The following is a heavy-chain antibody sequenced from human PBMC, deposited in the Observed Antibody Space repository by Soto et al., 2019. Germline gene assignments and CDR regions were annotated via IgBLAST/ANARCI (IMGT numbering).Heavy chain of an antibody. CDR1: GFTFSSYG. J-gene: IGHJ4*02. D-gene: IGHD4-17*01. Sequence: GGSLRLSCAASGFTFSSYGMHWVRQAPGKGLEWVAVIWYDGSNKYYADSVKGRFTISRDNSKNTLYLQMNSLRAEDTAAYYCASLYGDPDYWGQGTLVTVSS. CDR2: IWYDGSNK. CDR3: ASLYGDPDY. V-gene: IGHV3-33*01.